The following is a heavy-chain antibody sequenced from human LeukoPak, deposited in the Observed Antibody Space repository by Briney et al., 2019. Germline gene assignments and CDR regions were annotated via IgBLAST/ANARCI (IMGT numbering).Heavy chain of an antibody. V-gene: IGHV4-59*01. CDR3: ARTTEGGYTYGYFYYYYMDV. CDR2: IYYSGST. J-gene: IGHJ6*03. D-gene: IGHD5-18*01. CDR1: GGSISSYY. Sequence: SETLSLTCTVSGGSISSYYWSWIRQPPGKGLEWIGYIYYSGSTNYNPSLKSRVTISVDTSKNQFSLKLTSVTAADTAVYYCARTTEGGYTYGYFYYYYMDVWAKGPRSPSP.